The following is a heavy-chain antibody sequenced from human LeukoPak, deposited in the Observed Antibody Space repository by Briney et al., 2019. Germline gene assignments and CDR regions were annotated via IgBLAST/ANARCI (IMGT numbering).Heavy chain of an antibody. J-gene: IGHJ6*02. D-gene: IGHD3-3*01. V-gene: IGHV4-59*08. CDR3: ARLAASITIFGVVKPRTGMDV. CDR1: GGSISSYY. Sequence: PSETLSLTCTVSGGSISSYYWSWIRQPPGKGLEWIGYIYYSGSTNYNPSLESRVTISVDTSKNQFSLKLSSVTAADTAVYYCARLAASITIFGVVKPRTGMDVWGQGTTVTVSS. CDR2: IYYSGST.